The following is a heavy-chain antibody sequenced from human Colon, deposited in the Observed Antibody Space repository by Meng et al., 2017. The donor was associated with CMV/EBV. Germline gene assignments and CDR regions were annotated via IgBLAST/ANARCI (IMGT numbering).Heavy chain of an antibody. CDR1: GYTFTSYG. CDR3: ASERLGAAAIPLDY. J-gene: IGHJ4*02. CDR2: FNPENGER. V-gene: IGHV1-24*01. Sequence: ASVKVSCKASGYTFTSYGISWVRQAPGKGLEWMGGFNPENGERVYAQKFQGRVTMTDDTSTDTAYMELSSLRFEDTAVYYCASERLGAAAIPLDYWGQGTPVTVSS. D-gene: IGHD6-13*01.